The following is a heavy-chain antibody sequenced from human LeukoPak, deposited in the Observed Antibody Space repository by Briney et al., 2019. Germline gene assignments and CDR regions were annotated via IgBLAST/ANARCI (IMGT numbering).Heavy chain of an antibody. J-gene: IGHJ4*02. V-gene: IGHV3-7*01. D-gene: IGHD5-18*01. Sequence: GGSLRLSCAASGFTFSSYWMSWVRQAPGKGLEWVANIKQDGSEKYYVDSVKGRFTISRDNAKNSLYLQMNSLRAEDTAAYYCAREYSYGDLDYWGQGTLVTVSS. CDR2: IKQDGSEK. CDR1: GFTFSSYW. CDR3: AREYSYGDLDY.